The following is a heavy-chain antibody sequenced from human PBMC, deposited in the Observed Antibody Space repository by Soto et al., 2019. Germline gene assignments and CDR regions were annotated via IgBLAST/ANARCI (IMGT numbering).Heavy chain of an antibody. V-gene: IGHV3-30-3*01. J-gene: IGHJ5*02. CDR1: GFTFSSYA. CDR2: ISYDGSNK. CDR3: ARANPWFDP. Sequence: QVQLVESGGGVVQPGRSLRLSCAASGFTFSSYAMHWVRQAPGKGLEWVAVISYDGSNKYYADSVKGRFTISRDNSKNTLYLPMNSLRAEDTAVYYCARANPWFDPWGQGTLVTVSS.